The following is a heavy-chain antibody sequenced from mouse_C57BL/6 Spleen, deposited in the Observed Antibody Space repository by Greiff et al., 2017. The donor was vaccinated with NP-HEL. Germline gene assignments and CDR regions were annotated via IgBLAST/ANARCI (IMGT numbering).Heavy chain of an antibody. V-gene: IGHV3-6*01. CDR3: AREEDGYYDAMDY. J-gene: IGHJ4*01. Sequence: EVKLQESGPGLVKPSQSLSLTCSVTGYSITSGYYWNWIRQFPGNKLEWMGYISYDGSNNYNPSLKNRISITRDTSKNQFFLKLNSVTTEDTATYYCAREEDGYYDAMDYWGQGTSVTVSS. D-gene: IGHD2-3*01. CDR2: ISYDGSN. CDR1: GYSITSGYY.